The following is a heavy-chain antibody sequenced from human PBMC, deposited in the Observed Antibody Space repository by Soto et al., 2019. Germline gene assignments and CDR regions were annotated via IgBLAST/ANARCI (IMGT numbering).Heavy chain of an antibody. CDR2: ISWNSGSI. Sequence: GGSLRLSCAASGFTFDDYAMHWVRQAPGKGLEWVSGISWNSGSIGYADSVKGRFTISRDNAKNSLYLQMNSLRAEDTALYYCAKDIALAAAGTRGAFDIWGQGTMVTVSS. J-gene: IGHJ3*02. V-gene: IGHV3-9*01. CDR3: AKDIALAAAGTRGAFDI. CDR1: GFTFDDYA. D-gene: IGHD6-13*01.